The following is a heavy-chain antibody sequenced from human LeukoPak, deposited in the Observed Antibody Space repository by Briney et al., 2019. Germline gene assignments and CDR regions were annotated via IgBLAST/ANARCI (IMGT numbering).Heavy chain of an antibody. J-gene: IGHJ4*02. CDR3: ARKLASVGYFDY. V-gene: IGHV4-4*07. CDR2: IYTSGST. Sequence: SETLSLTCTVSGGSISSYYWSWIRQPAGKGLEWIGRIYTSGSTNYNPSLKSRVTMSVDTSKNHFSLKLSSVTALDTAVYYCARKLASVGYFDYWGQGTLVTVSS. D-gene: IGHD1-26*01. CDR1: GGSISSYY.